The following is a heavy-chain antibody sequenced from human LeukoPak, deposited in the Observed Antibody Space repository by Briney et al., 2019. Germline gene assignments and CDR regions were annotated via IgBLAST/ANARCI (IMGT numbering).Heavy chain of an antibody. CDR3: ARDDKSDTSGHFDY. Sequence: SETLSLTCTVSGGSISSYFWSWIRQPPGKGLEWIGRIYATGSTKYNPSLGGRVIMSVDMSKNQLSLKLSSVTVADTAVYYCARDDKSDTSGHFDYWGQGTLVTVSS. J-gene: IGHJ4*02. CDR2: IYATGST. D-gene: IGHD3-22*01. CDR1: GGSISSYF. V-gene: IGHV4-4*07.